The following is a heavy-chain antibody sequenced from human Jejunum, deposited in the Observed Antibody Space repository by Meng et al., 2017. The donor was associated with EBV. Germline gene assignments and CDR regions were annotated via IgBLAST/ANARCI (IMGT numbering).Heavy chain of an antibody. D-gene: IGHD2-15*01. CDR3: ASAHCSGGGCPGED. CDR2: IYHSGIT. Sequence: QVQLQESGPGLVKPSXXXXXTXXVSGDSISSSYWWSWIRQPPGKGLEWVGEIYHSGITNYNPSLKTRVTMSVDKSKNQFTLNLSSVTAADTAVYYCASAHCSGGGCPGEDWSQGTLVTVYS. V-gene: IGHV4-4*02. J-gene: IGHJ4*02. CDR1: GDSISSSYW.